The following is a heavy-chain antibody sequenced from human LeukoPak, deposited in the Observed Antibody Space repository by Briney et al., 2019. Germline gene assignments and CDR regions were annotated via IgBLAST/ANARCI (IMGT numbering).Heavy chain of an antibody. V-gene: IGHV3-48*01. CDR2: ITGSSSSK. CDR3: ARPTTSGWYPH. D-gene: IGHD6-19*01. Sequence: GGSLRLSCAASGFTFSDYDMNWIPQAPGTGLEWVSYITGSSSSKYYADSVKGRFTISRDNAKNSLYLQMNSLRAEDTAVYYCARPTTSGWYPHWGQGTMVTVSS. CDR1: GFTFSDYD. J-gene: IGHJ3*01.